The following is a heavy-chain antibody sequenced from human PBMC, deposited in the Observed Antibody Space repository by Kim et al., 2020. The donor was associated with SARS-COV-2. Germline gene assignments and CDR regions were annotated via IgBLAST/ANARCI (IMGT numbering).Heavy chain of an antibody. CDR3: AKGGGKWHLTHIDC. J-gene: IGHJ4*02. CDR2: VSGGGNII. CDR1: GFTFGNYV. Sequence: GGSLRLSCAASGFTFGNYVMTWVRQAPGKGLEWVSVVSGGGNIIDYADSVKGRFTISRDNSKNTLYMQLNSLRVEDTAIYYCAKGGGKWHLTHIDCWGQGTLVTVSS. V-gene: IGHV3-23*01. D-gene: IGHD3-16*01.